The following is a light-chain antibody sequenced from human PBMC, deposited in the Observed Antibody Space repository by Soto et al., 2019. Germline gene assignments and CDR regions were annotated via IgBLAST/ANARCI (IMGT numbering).Light chain of an antibody. Sequence: QSALTQPASVSGSSGQSITISCTGTSSDVGGYNYVSWYQHHPGKAPKLIIYEVTNRPSGVSYRFSGSKSGDTASLTISGLQAEDEADYYCGSFTSSNTDVFGTGTKLTVL. V-gene: IGLV2-14*01. CDR2: EVT. CDR3: GSFTSSNTDV. J-gene: IGLJ1*01. CDR1: SSDVGGYNY.